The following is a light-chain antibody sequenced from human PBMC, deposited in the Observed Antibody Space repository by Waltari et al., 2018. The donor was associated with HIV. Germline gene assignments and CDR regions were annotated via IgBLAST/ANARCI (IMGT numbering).Light chain of an antibody. CDR1: SSDVGGYNY. Sequence: QSALTQPASVSGSPGQSITISCTGTSSDVGGYNYVSWYQQHPGKAPNLMIYHVSNRLSGVSNRFAGSKSGNTASWTISGLQAEDEADYYCTSYTSSNTLVIFGGGTKLTVL. CDR2: HVS. V-gene: IGLV2-14*03. CDR3: TSYTSSNTLVI. J-gene: IGLJ2*01.